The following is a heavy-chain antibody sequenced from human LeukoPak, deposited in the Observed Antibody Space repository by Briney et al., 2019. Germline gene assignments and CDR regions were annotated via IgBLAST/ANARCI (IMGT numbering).Heavy chain of an antibody. J-gene: IGHJ4*02. V-gene: IGHV3-23*01. Sequence: GGSLRLSCAASGFTFSSYAMSWVRQAPGKGLEWVSAISGSGGSTYYADSVKGRSTISRDNSKNTLYLQMNSLRAEDTAVYYCAKDLHYYDSSGYRSKNYFDYWGQGTLVTVSS. CDR3: AKDLHYYDSSGYRSKNYFDY. D-gene: IGHD3-22*01. CDR2: ISGSGGST. CDR1: GFTFSSYA.